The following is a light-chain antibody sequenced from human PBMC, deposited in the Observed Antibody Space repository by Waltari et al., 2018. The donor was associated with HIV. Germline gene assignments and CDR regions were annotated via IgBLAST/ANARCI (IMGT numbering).Light chain of an antibody. CDR3: QAWYHSDDPIF. Sequence: SYVLTQPPPVSVAPGKTATITCGGDNIGNKSVQRYQQRPGQAPVLVIYHDNNRPSGVPERFSGSNSGDTATLTISRVEAGDEADYYCQAWYHSDDPIFFGGGTQLTVL. CDR1: NIGNKS. CDR2: HDN. V-gene: IGLV3-21*04. J-gene: IGLJ2*01.